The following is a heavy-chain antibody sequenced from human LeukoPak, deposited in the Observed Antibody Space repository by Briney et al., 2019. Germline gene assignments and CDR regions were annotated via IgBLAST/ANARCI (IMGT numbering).Heavy chain of an antibody. J-gene: IGHJ4*02. CDR3: AMVTFGGVSVQGDF. Sequence: PGGSLRLSCAASGFTFSRYGMHWVRQAPGKGLEWVAFIRYDGSIKSYADSVKDRFTISRDNSQNTLFLQMNSLRPEDTAVYYCAMVTFGGVSVQGDFWGQGTLVIVST. CDR1: GFTFSRYG. V-gene: IGHV3-30*02. D-gene: IGHD3-16*02. CDR2: IRYDGSIK.